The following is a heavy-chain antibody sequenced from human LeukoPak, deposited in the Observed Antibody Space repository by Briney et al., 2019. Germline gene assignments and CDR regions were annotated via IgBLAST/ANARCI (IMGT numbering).Heavy chain of an antibody. CDR2: ISSSSSYI. Sequence: PGGSLRLSCAASGFTFSSYSMNWVRQTPGKGLEWVSSISSSSSYIYYADSVKGRFTISRDNAKNSLYLQMNSLRADDTAVYYCARAGYTSSNPGDYWGQGTLVTVSS. V-gene: IGHV3-21*01. J-gene: IGHJ4*02. CDR3: ARAGYTSSNPGDY. D-gene: IGHD6-6*01. CDR1: GFTFSSYS.